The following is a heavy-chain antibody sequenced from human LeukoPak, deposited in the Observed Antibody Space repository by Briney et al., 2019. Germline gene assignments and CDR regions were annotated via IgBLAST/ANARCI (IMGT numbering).Heavy chain of an antibody. CDR1: GASFTSHY. Sequence: SETLSLTCSVSGASFTSHYWGWIRQPPGKGPEWIGHLYYSGSTTYNPSLESRVTMSVDTSRKQVSLKLNTVAAADTAVYYCARGRGSPYYVEAFDVWGQGTVVTVSS. CDR3: ARGRGSPYYVEAFDV. J-gene: IGHJ3*01. V-gene: IGHV4-59*11. CDR2: LYYSGST. D-gene: IGHD3-22*01.